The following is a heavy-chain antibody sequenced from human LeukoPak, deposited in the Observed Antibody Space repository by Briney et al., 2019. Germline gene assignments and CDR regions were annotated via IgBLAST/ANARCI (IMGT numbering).Heavy chain of an antibody. CDR3: ARALPYCSSTSCYPGWFDP. CDR2: ISAYNGNT. J-gene: IGHJ5*02. Sequence: ASVKVSCKASGYTFTSYGISWVRQAPGQGLEWMGWISAYNGNTNYAQKLQGRVTMTTDTSTSTAYMELRSLRSDDTAVYYRARALPYCSSTSCYPGWFDPWGQGTLVTVSS. D-gene: IGHD2-2*01. CDR1: GYTFTSYG. V-gene: IGHV1-18*01.